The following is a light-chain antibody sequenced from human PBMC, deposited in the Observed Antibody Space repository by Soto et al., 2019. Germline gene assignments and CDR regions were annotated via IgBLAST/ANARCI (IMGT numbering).Light chain of an antibody. CDR1: QSVSSN. V-gene: IGKV3-15*01. CDR3: QKYNNWPPT. J-gene: IGKJ5*01. CDR2: GAP. Sequence: EIVMTQSPATLSVSPGERATLSCRASQSVSSNLAWYQQKPGQAPRLPIYGAPTWATGIPARFSGSRSGTEFTLTISSLQSEDFAVYYCQKYNNWPPTFGQGTRLEIK.